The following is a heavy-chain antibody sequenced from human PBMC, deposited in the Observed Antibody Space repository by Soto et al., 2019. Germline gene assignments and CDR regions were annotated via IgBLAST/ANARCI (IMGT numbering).Heavy chain of an antibody. Sequence: GGSLRLSCAASGFTFDDYAMHWVRQAPGKGLEWVSGISWNSGSIGYADSEKGRFTISRDNAKNSLYLQMNSLRAEDTALYYCAKDGLAMVDYYYYGMDVWGQGTTVTVSS. CDR2: ISWNSGSI. J-gene: IGHJ6*02. V-gene: IGHV3-9*01. CDR3: AKDGLAMVDYYYYGMDV. D-gene: IGHD5-18*01. CDR1: GFTFDDYA.